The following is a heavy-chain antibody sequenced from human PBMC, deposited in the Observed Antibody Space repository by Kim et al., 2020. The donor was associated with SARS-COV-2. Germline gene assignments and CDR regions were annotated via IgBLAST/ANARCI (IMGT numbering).Heavy chain of an antibody. CDR1: GFIFSNYA. J-gene: IGHJ5*02. CDR3: AKQDYDSRGDRFDP. CDR2: ITGASGDT. D-gene: IGHD3-22*01. Sequence: GGSLRLSCAASGFIFSNYAMGWLRQAPGQGLEWVSTITGASGDTWYADAVRGRFTVSRDNSKNMLYLQLDSLRAEDTAFYYCAKQDYDSRGDRFDPWGQGTLVSVSS. V-gene: IGHV3-23*01.